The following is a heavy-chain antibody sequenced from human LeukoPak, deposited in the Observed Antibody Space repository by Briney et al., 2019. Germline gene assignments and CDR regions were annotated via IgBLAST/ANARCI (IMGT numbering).Heavy chain of an antibody. D-gene: IGHD3-16*01. V-gene: IGHV4-59*01. CDR2: ISYSGST. CDR1: GDSISSYH. CDR3: ARVGRGDHTWGSYYFDH. J-gene: IGHJ4*02. Sequence: SETLSLTCTVSGDSISSYHWSWIPQSPGKGLEWIGYISYSGSTNYNPSLKSRVTISVDTSKNQFSLQLSSVTAADTAVYYCARVGRGDHTWGSYYFDHWGQGTLVTVSS.